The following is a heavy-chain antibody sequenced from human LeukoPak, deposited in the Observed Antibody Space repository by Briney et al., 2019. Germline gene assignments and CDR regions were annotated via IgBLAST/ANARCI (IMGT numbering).Heavy chain of an antibody. D-gene: IGHD2-2*01. Sequence: PSETLSVTCAIYGGSFSDYYWSWIRQSPGKGLEWIGEINHGGSVNHNPSLKSRVSMSVDTSKNQFSLKLSSVTAADTAVYYCARFLRYCSSTSCYCYFDYWGQGTLVTVSS. CDR3: ARFLRYCSSTSCYCYFDY. CDR2: INHGGSV. CDR1: GGSFSDYY. V-gene: IGHV4-34*01. J-gene: IGHJ4*02.